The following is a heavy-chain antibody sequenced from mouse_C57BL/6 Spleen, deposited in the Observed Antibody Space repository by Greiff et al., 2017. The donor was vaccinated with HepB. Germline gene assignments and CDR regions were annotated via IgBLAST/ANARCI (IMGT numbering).Heavy chain of an antibody. CDR1: GYSFTGYY. D-gene: IGHD2-1*01. CDR2: INPNTGDT. Sequence: VQLQQSGPELVKPGASVKISCKASGYSFTGYYMNWVKQSPEKSLEWIGEINPNTGDTNYNQKFKAKATLTVDKSSSTAYMQLKSLTAEDSAVEYCGSAQSCYGNDDDYWGQGTTLTVSS. CDR3: GSAQSCYGNDDDY. V-gene: IGHV1-42*01. J-gene: IGHJ2*01.